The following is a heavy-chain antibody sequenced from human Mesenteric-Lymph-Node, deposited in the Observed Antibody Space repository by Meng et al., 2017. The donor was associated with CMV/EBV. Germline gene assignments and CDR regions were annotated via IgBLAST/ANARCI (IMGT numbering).Heavy chain of an antibody. CDR1: GFTFSSYA. V-gene: IGHV3-23*01. D-gene: IGHD3-16*01. CDR3: AKGRVLSPFDY. CDR2: ISGSGGST. Sequence: GESLKISCAASGFTFSSYAMSWVRQAPGKGLEWVSAISGSGGSTYYADSVKGRFTIPRDNSKNTLYLQMNSLRAEDTAVYYCAKGRVLSPFDYWGQGTLVTVSS. J-gene: IGHJ4*02.